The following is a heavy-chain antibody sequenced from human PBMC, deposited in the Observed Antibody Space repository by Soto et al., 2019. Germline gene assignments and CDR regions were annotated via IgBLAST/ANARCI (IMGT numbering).Heavy chain of an antibody. Sequence: PSETLSLTCTVSGGSISEYYWSWIRQPPGKGLEWIGYMYNTGSTVYNPSFKSRVTISVDTSKNQFSLKLNSVTAADTAIYYCGKKAPLFDWLAPSPDNGMDVWGQGTTVTVSS. J-gene: IGHJ6*02. CDR3: GKKAPLFDWLAPSPDNGMDV. D-gene: IGHD3-9*01. CDR2: MYNTGST. V-gene: IGHV4-59*01. CDR1: GGSISEYY.